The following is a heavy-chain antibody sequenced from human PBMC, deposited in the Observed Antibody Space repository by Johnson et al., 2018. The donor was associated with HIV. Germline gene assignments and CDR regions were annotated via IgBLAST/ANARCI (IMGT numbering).Heavy chain of an antibody. CDR2: IYSGGST. J-gene: IGHJ3*02. CDR1: GFTVSSNY. Sequence: EVQLVESGGGLVQPGGSLRLSCAASGFTVSSNYMSWVRQAPGTGLAWVSVIYSGGSTYYADSVTGRFTISRDNSKNTLYLQMNSLRAEDTAVYYCARFDEGWTAFDIWGLGSLVTVSS. CDR3: ARFDEGWTAFDI. V-gene: IGHV3-66*01. D-gene: IGHD2-15*01.